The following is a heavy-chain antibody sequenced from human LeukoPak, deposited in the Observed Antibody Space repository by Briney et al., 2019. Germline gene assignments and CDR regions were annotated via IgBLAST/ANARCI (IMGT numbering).Heavy chain of an antibody. J-gene: IGHJ4*02. CDR1: GFTFSDYG. CDR2: TSSDGSNK. CDR3: AKGGYNYAPGLDY. V-gene: IGHV3-30*18. Sequence: PGGSLILSCAASGFTFSDYGIHWVRQAPAKGLEWVAVTSSDGSNKFYADSVKGRFTISRDNSKNMLYLQMNSLRAEDTAVYYCAKGGYNYAPGLDYWGQGTLVTVSS. D-gene: IGHD5-18*01.